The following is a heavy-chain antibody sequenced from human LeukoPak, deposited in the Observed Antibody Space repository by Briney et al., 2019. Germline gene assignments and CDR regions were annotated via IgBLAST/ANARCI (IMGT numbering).Heavy chain of an antibody. CDR3: AKEKGESGWFDP. CDR2: IYSGGNT. V-gene: IGHV3-53*01. J-gene: IGHJ5*02. CDR1: GFTVSINY. D-gene: IGHD3-16*01. Sequence: GGSLRLSCAASGFTVSINYMSWVRQAPGKGLEWVSVIYSGGNTYYADSVKGRFTISRDNSENTLYLQMNSLRAEDTAVYYCAKEKGESGWFDPWGQGTLVTVSS.